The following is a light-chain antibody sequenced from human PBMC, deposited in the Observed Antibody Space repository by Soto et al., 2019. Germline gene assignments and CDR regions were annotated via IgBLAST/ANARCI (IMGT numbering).Light chain of an antibody. CDR2: GAS. CDR1: QSVSSN. J-gene: IGKJ4*01. V-gene: IGKV3-15*01. CDR3: QQYNNWPQLT. Sequence: EIVMTASSANLSVSPGEKANLPCRASQSVSSNLAWYQQKPGQAPRLLIYGASTRATGIPARFSGSGSGTEFTLTISSLQSEDFAVYYCQQYNNWPQLTFGGGTKVEIK.